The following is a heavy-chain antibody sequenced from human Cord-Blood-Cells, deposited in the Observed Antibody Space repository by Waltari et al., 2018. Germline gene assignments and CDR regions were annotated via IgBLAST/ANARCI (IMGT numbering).Heavy chain of an antibody. V-gene: IGHV4-39*01. Sequence: QLQLQESGPGLVKPSETLSLTCTVSGGSISSSSYYWGGIRQPPGKGLEWIGGIYYSGRTYYNPSLKSRVTISVDTSKNQFSLKLSSVTAADTAVYYCAGSGSYYAFDIWGQGTMVTVSS. CDR3: AGSGSYYAFDI. D-gene: IGHD1-26*01. J-gene: IGHJ3*02. CDR2: IYYSGRT. CDR1: GGSISSSSYY.